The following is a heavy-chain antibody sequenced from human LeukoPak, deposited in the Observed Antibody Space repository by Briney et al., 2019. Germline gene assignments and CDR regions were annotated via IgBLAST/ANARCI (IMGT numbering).Heavy chain of an antibody. CDR2: IYYSGST. D-gene: IGHD5-12*01. CDR1: GGSFSGYY. CDR3: ARNLDYTDAFDI. J-gene: IGHJ3*02. Sequence: SETLSLTCAVYGGSFSGYYWSWIRQPPGKGLEWIGSIYYSGSTYYNPSLKSRVTISVDTSKNQFSLKLSSVTAADTAVYYCARNLDYTDAFDIWGQGTMVTVSS. V-gene: IGHV4-34*01.